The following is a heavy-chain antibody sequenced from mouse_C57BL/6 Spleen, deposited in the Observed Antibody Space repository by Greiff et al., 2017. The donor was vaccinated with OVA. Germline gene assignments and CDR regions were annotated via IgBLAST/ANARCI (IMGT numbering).Heavy chain of an antibody. D-gene: IGHD1-1*01. J-gene: IGHJ4*01. CDR2: FDPNSGGT. V-gene: IGHV1-72*01. CDR1: GYTFTSYW. Sequence: QVQLKQPGAELVKPGASVKLSCKASGYTFTSYWMHWVKQRPGRGLEWIGRFDPNSGGTKYNEKFKSKATLTVDKPSSTAYMQLSSLTSEDSAVYYCARGEGTVVAPYYAMDYWGQGTSVTVSS. CDR3: ARGEGTVVAPYYAMDY.